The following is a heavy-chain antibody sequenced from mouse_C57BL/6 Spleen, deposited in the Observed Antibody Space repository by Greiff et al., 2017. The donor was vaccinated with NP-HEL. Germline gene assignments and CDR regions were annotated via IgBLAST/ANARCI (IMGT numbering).Heavy chain of an antibody. Sequence: QVQLQQPGAELVRPGTSVKLSCKASGYTFTSYWMHWVKQRPGQGLEWIGVIDPSDSYTNYNQKFKGKATLTVDTSSSTAYMQLSSLTSEDSAVYYCARPRDYFDYWGQGTTLTVSS. CDR1: GYTFTSYW. CDR2: IDPSDSYT. CDR3: ARPRDYFDY. J-gene: IGHJ2*01. V-gene: IGHV1-59*01.